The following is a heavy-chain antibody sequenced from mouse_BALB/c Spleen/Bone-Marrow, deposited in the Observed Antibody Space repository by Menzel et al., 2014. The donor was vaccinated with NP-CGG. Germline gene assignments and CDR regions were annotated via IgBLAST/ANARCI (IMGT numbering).Heavy chain of an antibody. CDR3: AMITFTMDY. CDR2: INPSIGYA. CDR1: GHTFSTYW. V-gene: IGHV1-7*01. J-gene: IGHJ4*01. D-gene: IGHD2-4*01. Sequence: VQLQQSGAELAKPGASVKMSCKASGHTFSTYWMHWVKQRPGQGLEWIGYINPSIGYADYVQKFKDKATLTADNSSSIVNMQLSSLTSEDSAIYYCAMITFTMDYWGQGTSVTVSS.